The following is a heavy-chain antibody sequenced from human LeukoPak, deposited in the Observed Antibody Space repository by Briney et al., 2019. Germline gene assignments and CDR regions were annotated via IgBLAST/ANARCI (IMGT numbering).Heavy chain of an antibody. CDR3: AKDRSIAAGDDAFDI. D-gene: IGHD6-13*01. CDR2: ISGSGIST. CDR1: GFIIISYR. Sequence: PGGSLRLSCAASGFIIISYRMSWVRQAPGKGLEWVSHISGSGISTYYADSVKGRFTISRDNSKNTLYLQMNSLRAEDTAVYYCAKDRSIAAGDDAFDIWGQGTMVTVSS. V-gene: IGHV3-23*01. J-gene: IGHJ3*02.